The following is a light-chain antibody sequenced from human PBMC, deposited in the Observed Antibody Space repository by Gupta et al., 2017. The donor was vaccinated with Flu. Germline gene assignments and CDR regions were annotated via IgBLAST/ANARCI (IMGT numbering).Light chain of an antibody. Sequence: TCSGDSYSLGSDNANWYQLDPGLAPILLIFANNQRPAGVPDRFSGSKSGTSASLTISGLQAEDEGDYYCATRIDARGGPVFGGGTKLVVL. V-gene: IGLV1-44*01. CDR3: ATRIDARGGPV. CDR2: ANN. J-gene: IGLJ2*01. CDR1: SYSLGSDN.